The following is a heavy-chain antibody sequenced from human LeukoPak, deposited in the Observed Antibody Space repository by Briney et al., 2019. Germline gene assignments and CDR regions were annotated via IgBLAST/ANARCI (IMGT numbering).Heavy chain of an antibody. Sequence: SETLSLTCTVSGGSISSSTYYWGWIRQPPGKGLERIGSIYYSWLTYYNPSLESRVTISVDTSKNQFSLKLSSVTAADTAIYYCAKHYMGSSYNRGLDYWGQGTLVTVSS. D-gene: IGHD3-10*01. CDR1: GGSISSSTYY. V-gene: IGHV4-39*01. CDR2: IYYSWLT. J-gene: IGHJ4*02. CDR3: AKHYMGSSYNRGLDY.